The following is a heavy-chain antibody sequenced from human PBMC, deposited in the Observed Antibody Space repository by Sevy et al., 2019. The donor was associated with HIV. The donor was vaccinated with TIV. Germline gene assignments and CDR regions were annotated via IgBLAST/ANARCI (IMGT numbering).Heavy chain of an antibody. D-gene: IGHD3-10*01. CDR1: GFTFSSYT. CDR2: ISYDGSNK. J-gene: IGHJ4*02. CDR3: ARDRDMVRGVILDY. V-gene: IGHV3-30-3*01. Sequence: GGYLRLSCAASGFTFSSYTMHWVRQAPGKGLEWVTVISYDGSNKYYADSVKGRFTISRDNSKNTLYLQMNSLRAEDTAVYYCARDRDMVRGVILDYWGQGTLVTVSS.